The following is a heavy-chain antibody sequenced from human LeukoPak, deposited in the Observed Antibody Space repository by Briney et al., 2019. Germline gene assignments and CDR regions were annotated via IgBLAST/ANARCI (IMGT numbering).Heavy chain of an antibody. CDR1: GFTFSSYA. J-gene: IGHJ4*02. CDR3: ARDRAIAAAGYYFDY. CDR2: ISYDGSNK. D-gene: IGHD6-13*01. Sequence: GRSLRLSCAASGFTFSSYAMHWVRQAPGKGLEWVAVISYDGSNKYYADSVKGRFTISRDNSKNTLYLQMNSLRVEDPAIYYCARDRAIAAAGYYFDYWGQGTLVTVSS. V-gene: IGHV3-30-3*01.